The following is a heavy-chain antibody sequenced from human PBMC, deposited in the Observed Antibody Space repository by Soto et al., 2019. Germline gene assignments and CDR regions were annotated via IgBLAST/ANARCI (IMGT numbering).Heavy chain of an antibody. CDR2: INHSGST. J-gene: IGHJ5*02. CDR1: GGSFSGYY. Sequence: PSETLSLTCAVYGGSFSGYYWSWIRQPPGKGLEWIGEINHSGSTNYNPSLKSRVTISVDTSKNQFSLKLSSVTAADTAVYYCASDIAQNWFDPWGQGTLVTAPQ. CDR3: ASDIAQNWFDP. D-gene: IGHD5-12*01. V-gene: IGHV4-34*01.